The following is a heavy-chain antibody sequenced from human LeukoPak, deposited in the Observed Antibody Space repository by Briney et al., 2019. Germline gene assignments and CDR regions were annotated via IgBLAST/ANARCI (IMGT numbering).Heavy chain of an antibody. CDR3: ASGYRFRN. J-gene: IGHJ4*02. CDR2: INPNRGGT. Sequence: SSVTVSCKASGYPFTDYYMHWVRQAPGQGLEWMGWINPNRGGTDYAQKFQGRVTMTRDTSISAAYMELSRLRYDDTAVYYCASGYRFRNWGQGTLVTVSS. V-gene: IGHV1-2*02. D-gene: IGHD5-18*01. CDR1: GYPFTDYY.